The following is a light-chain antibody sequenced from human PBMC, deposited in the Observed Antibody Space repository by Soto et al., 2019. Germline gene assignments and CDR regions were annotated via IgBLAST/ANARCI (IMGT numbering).Light chain of an antibody. CDR2: STN. CDR1: SGSVSATYY. J-gene: IGLJ2*01. Sequence: QTVVTQEPSFSVSPGGTVTLTCGLSSGSVSATYYPSWYQQTPGQAPRTLIYSTNTRSSGVPDRFSGSILGNKAALTITGAQADDESDYYCVLYMGSGIPVFGGGTTVTVL. V-gene: IGLV8-61*01. CDR3: VLYMGSGIPV.